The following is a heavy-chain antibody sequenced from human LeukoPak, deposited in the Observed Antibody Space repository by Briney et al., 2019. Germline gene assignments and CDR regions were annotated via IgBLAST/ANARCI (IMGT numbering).Heavy chain of an antibody. J-gene: IGHJ3*02. CDR2: IYYSGST. V-gene: IGHV4-59*01. CDR1: GGSISSYY. CDR3: AREVYDSSGYYGHDAFDI. Sequence: SETLSLTCTVSGGSISSYYWSWIRQPPGKGLEWIGYIYYSGSTNYNPSLKSRVTISVDTSKNQFSLKLSSVTAADTAVYYCAREVYDSSGYYGHDAFDIWGQGTMVTVSS. D-gene: IGHD3-22*01.